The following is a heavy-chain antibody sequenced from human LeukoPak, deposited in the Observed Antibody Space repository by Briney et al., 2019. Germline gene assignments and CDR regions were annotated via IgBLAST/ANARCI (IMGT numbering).Heavy chain of an antibody. CDR3: ARDEWLGY. Sequence: GGSLRLSCAVSGITLSNYGMSWVRQAPGKGLEWVAVISYDGSNKYYADSVKGRFTISRDNSKNTLYLQMNSLRAEDTAVYYCARDEWLGYWGQGTLVTVSS. V-gene: IGHV3-30*03. J-gene: IGHJ4*02. CDR2: ISYDGSNK. D-gene: IGHD6-19*01. CDR1: GITLSNYG.